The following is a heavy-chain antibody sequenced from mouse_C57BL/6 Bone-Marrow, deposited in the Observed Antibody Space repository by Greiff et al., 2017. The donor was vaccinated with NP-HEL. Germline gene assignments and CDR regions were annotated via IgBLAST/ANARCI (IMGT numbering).Heavy chain of an antibody. J-gene: IGHJ2*01. V-gene: IGHV1-55*01. D-gene: IGHD1-1*01. CDR3: ARDYYGSSYEDY. CDR1: GYTFTSYW. Sequence: VKLQQPGAELVKPGASVKMSCKASGYTFTSYWITWVKQRPGQGLEWIGDIYPGSGSTNYNEKFKSKATLTVDTSSSTAYMQLSSLTSEDSAVYYCARDYYGSSYEDYWGQGTTLTVSS. CDR2: IYPGSGST.